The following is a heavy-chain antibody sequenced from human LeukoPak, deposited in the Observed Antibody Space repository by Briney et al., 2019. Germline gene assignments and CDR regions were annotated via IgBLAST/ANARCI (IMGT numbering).Heavy chain of an antibody. V-gene: IGHV3-7*01. D-gene: IGHD3-10*01. CDR1: GFTFREYW. CDR2: IKHDGTLT. CDR3: VRFGVAYGMDV. Sequence: GGSLRLSCAASGFTFREYWMGCVRPTPGRGLVWVALIKHDGTLTQYVDSVRGRFTISRDNAQNSLSLQMKSLGVEDTAVYYCVRFGVAYGMDVWGHGTTVTVS. J-gene: IGHJ6*02.